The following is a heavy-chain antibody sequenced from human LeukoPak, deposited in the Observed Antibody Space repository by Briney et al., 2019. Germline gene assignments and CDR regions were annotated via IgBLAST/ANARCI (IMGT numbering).Heavy chain of an antibody. Sequence: PSETLSLTCAVYGGSFSGYYWSWIRQPPGKGLEWIGEINHSGSTNYNPSLKSRVTISVDTSKNQFSLKLSSVTAADTAVYYCARRRRRSAAAANLPGCWGQGTLVTVSS. CDR3: ARRRRRSAAAANLPGC. J-gene: IGHJ4*02. V-gene: IGHV4-34*01. D-gene: IGHD6-13*01. CDR1: GGSFSGYY. CDR2: INHSGST.